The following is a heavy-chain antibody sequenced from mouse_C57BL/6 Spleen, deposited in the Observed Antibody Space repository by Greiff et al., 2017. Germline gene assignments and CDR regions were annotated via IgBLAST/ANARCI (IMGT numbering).Heavy chain of an antibody. CDR3: TRGDCNWFAY. J-gene: IGHJ3*01. CDR2: ISSGGDYI. V-gene: IGHV5-9-1*02. CDR1: GFTFSSYA. Sequence: EVQLQQSGEGLVKPGGSLKLSCAASGFTFSSYAMSWVRQTPEQRLEWVAYISSGGDYIYYADTVKGRFTISRDNAMNTLYLQMSSLKSEDTAMYYCTRGDCNWFAYWGQGTLVTVSA.